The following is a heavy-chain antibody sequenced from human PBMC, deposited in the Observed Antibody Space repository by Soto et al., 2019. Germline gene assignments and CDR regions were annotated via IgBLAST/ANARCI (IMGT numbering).Heavy chain of an antibody. CDR1: GFTFSSYS. Sequence: GGSLRLSCAASGFTFSSYSMNWVRQAPGKGLEWVSSISSSSSYIYYADSVKGRFTISRSNAKNSLYLQMNSLRAEDTAVYYCARVFQPSGEDPVRYYDYIWGSYVFDYWGQGTLVTVSS. V-gene: IGHV3-21*01. J-gene: IGHJ4*02. CDR2: ISSSSSYI. CDR3: ARVFQPSGEDPVRYYDYIWGSYVFDY. D-gene: IGHD3-16*01.